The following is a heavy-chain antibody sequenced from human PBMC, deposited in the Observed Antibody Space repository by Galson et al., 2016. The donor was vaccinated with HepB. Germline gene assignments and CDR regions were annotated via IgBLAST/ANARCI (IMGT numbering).Heavy chain of an antibody. CDR3: ARERGHRTGYFDY. D-gene: IGHD1-14*01. Sequence: EPLSLTCTVSGGSISSYYWSWIRQPAGKGLEWIGHIYTSGSTNYNPSLKSRVTMSVDTPKNQFSLRLTSVTAADTVVFYCARERGHRTGYFDYWGQGTLVTVSS. V-gene: IGHV4-4*07. CDR1: GGSISSYY. J-gene: IGHJ4*02. CDR2: IYTSGST.